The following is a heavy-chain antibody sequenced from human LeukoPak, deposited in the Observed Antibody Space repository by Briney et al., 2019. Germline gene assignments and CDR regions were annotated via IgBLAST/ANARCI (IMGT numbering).Heavy chain of an antibody. CDR2: ISWNSGSI. J-gene: IGHJ4*02. Sequence: PGGSPRLSCAASGFTFDDYAMHWVRQAPGKGLEWVSGISWNSGSIGYADSVKGRFTISRDNAKNSLYLQMNSLRAEDTALYYCAKGLGATIFYFDYWGQGTLVTVSS. V-gene: IGHV3-9*01. D-gene: IGHD1-26*01. CDR1: GFTFDDYA. CDR3: AKGLGATIFYFDY.